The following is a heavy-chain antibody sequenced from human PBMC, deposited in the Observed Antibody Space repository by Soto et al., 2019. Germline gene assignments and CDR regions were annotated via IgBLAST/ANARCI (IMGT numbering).Heavy chain of an antibody. Sequence: PGGSLRLSCAASGFTVSSNYMSWVRQAPGKGLEWLSVIYIDDSTYYADSVKGRFTISRDNSKNTLYLQMNSLRAEDTAVYYCARVPTVTPVFFDYWGQGTQVTVSS. J-gene: IGHJ4*02. CDR2: IYIDDST. CDR3: ARVPTVTPVFFDY. V-gene: IGHV3-53*01. CDR1: GFTVSSNY. D-gene: IGHD4-17*01.